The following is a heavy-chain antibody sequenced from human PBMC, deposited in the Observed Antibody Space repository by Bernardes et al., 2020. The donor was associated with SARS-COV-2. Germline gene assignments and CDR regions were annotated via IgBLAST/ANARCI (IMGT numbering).Heavy chain of an antibody. Sequence: GGSLRLSCAASGFTFDDYAMHWVRQAPGKGLEWVSGISWNSGSIGYADSVKGRFTISRDNAKNSLYLQMNSLRAEDTALYYCAKNPIYYDSSGYYSAPSYFDYWGQGTLVTVSS. CDR3: AKNPIYYDSSGYYSAPSYFDY. D-gene: IGHD3-22*01. CDR1: GFTFDDYA. V-gene: IGHV3-9*01. J-gene: IGHJ4*02. CDR2: ISWNSGSI.